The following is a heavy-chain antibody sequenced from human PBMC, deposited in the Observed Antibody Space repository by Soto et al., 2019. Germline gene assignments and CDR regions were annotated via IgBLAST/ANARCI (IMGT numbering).Heavy chain of an antibody. Sequence: HVQLVQSGDEVMKPGASVKVSCKASGYIFSSFGISWVRQVPGQGLEWMGWINTYNGDTNYAQKFQGRVTMTTDTSTSTAYMELRSLISDDTAVYYCARGYCSFASCPSDFWGQGTLVTVSS. CDR1: GYIFSSFG. CDR2: INTYNGDT. J-gene: IGHJ4*02. V-gene: IGHV1-18*01. CDR3: ARGYCSFASCPSDF. D-gene: IGHD2-2*01.